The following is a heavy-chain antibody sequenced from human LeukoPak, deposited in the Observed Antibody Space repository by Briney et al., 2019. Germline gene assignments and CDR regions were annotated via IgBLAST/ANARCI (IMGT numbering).Heavy chain of an antibody. J-gene: IGHJ6*02. D-gene: IGHD1-26*01. CDR2: IIPIFGTA. CDR3: ATATTATYYYYGMDV. Sequence: ASVKVSCKASGGTFSSYAISWVRQAPEQGLEWMGGIIPIFGTANYAQKFQGRVTITTDESTSTAYMELSSLRSEDTAVYYCATATTATYYYYGMDVWGQGTTVTVSS. V-gene: IGHV1-69*05. CDR1: GGTFSSYA.